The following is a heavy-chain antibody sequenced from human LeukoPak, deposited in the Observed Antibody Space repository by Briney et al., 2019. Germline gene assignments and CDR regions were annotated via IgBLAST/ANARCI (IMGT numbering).Heavy chain of an antibody. CDR2: IYYSGST. Sequence: SETLSLTCTVSGGSISSYYWSWIRQPPGKGLEWIGYIYYSGSTNYNPSLKSRVAISVDTSKNQFSLKLTSVTASDTAVYYCARLNWRLDWLDPWGQGILVTVSS. CDR1: GGSISSYY. J-gene: IGHJ5*02. CDR3: ARLNWRLDWLDP. V-gene: IGHV4-59*08.